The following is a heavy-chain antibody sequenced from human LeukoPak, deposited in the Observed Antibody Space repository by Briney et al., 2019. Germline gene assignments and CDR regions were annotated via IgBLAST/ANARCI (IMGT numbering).Heavy chain of an antibody. D-gene: IGHD5-18*01. CDR2: INHSGST. CDR1: GFTFSSYS. V-gene: IGHV4-34*01. CDR3: ARKDTAMVTLSYFDY. J-gene: IGHJ4*02. Sequence: GSLRLSCAASGFTFSSYSMNWIRQPPGKGLEWIGEINHSGSTNYNPSLKSRVTISVDTSKNQFSLKLSSVTAADTAVYYCARKDTAMVTLSYFDYWGQGTLVTVSS.